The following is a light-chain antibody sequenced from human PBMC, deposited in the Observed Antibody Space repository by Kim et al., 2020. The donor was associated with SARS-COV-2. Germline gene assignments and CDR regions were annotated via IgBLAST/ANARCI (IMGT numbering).Light chain of an antibody. CDR3: QQYNNWPPIT. V-gene: IGKV3-15*01. CDR1: QSVGSD. Sequence: SPGERATLSYRASQSVGSDLAWYQQKPGQAPRLLIYHASIRATGVPARFSGSGSGTDFSLSISSLQSEDFAVYHCQQYNNWPPITFGGGTKVDIK. J-gene: IGKJ4*01. CDR2: HAS.